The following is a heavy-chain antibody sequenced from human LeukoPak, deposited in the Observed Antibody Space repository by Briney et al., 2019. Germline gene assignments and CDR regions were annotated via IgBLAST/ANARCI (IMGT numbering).Heavy chain of an antibody. V-gene: IGHV1-8*01. CDR3: ARGSWITGTTSYYYHMDV. D-gene: IGHD1-7*01. CDR2: MNPNNGRT. J-gene: IGHJ6*03. Sequence: ASVKVSCKASGYTFINYDINWVRQATGQGLGWMGWMNPNNGRTGYAQKFQGRVTMTRNSSISTAYMELNTLTSDDTAVYYCARGSWITGTTSYYYHMDVWGKGTTVTVSS. CDR1: GYTFINYD.